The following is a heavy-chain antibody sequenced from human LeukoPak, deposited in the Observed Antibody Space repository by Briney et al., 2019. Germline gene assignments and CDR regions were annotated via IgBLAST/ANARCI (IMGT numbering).Heavy chain of an antibody. J-gene: IGHJ1*01. D-gene: IGHD6-19*01. V-gene: IGHV1-18*01. Sequence: ASVKVSCKASGYSFTSYGISWVRQAPGQGREWMGWISAYNGNTHYEQKLQGRFTMTTDTSTSTAYMELRSLRSDDTAVYYCARAIAVAGTTMDFQRWGQGTLVTVSS. CDR3: ARAIAVAGTTMDFQR. CDR2: ISAYNGNT. CDR1: GYSFTSYG.